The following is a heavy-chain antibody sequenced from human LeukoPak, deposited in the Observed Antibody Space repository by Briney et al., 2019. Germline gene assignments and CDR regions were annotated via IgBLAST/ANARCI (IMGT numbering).Heavy chain of an antibody. J-gene: IGHJ3*02. V-gene: IGHV4-59*01. Sequence: SETLSLNCTVSGVSISSYYWSWIRQPPGKGLEWIGYIYYSGSTSYNPSLKSRVTISVDTSKKQFSLKLSSVTAADTAFYYCARYIVSYPHDAFDIWGQGTMTVSS. D-gene: IGHD1-26*01. CDR2: IYYSGST. CDR3: ARYIVSYPHDAFDI. CDR1: GVSISSYY.